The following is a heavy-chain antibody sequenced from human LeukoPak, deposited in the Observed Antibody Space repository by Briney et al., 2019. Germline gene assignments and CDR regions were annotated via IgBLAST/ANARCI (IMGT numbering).Heavy chain of an antibody. Sequence: ASVNVSCKASGYTFTVYYMHCVRHAPGQGLEWMGCINPNSGGTNYAQKFQGRVTMTRDTSISTAYMELSRLRSDDTAVYYCARVKAVAEEYYYYYYMDVWGKGTTVTVSS. D-gene: IGHD6-19*01. CDR3: ARVKAVAEEYYYYYYMDV. CDR1: GYTFTVYY. V-gene: IGHV1-2*02. J-gene: IGHJ6*03. CDR2: INPNSGGT.